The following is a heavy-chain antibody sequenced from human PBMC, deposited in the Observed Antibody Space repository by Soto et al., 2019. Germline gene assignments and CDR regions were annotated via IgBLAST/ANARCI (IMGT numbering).Heavy chain of an antibody. CDR3: ARDLQILYDFWSQPTYYYYYYGMDV. CDR2: IKQDGSEK. D-gene: IGHD3-3*01. CDR1: GFTFRNYW. J-gene: IGHJ6*02. Sequence: GGSLRLSCAASGFTFRNYWMSWVRQAPGMGLEWVAIIKQDGSEKYYVDSVKGRFTISRDNAKNSLFLQMNSLRAEDTAVYYCARDLQILYDFWSQPTYYYYYYGMDVWGQGTTVTVSS. V-gene: IGHV3-7*01.